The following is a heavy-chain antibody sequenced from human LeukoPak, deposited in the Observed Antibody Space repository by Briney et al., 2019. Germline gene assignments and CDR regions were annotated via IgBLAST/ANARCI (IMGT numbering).Heavy chain of an antibody. J-gene: IGHJ5*02. CDR1: GFTVSSNY. Sequence: GGSLRLSCAASGFTVSSNYMSWIRQAPGKGLEWVSVIYNGGSTYYADSLKGRFTISRDNSKNTLYLQMNSLRAEDTAVYYCASCSGGSCYFPCLTSWGQGTLVTVSS. V-gene: IGHV3-66*01. CDR3: ASCSGGSCYFPCLTS. D-gene: IGHD2-15*01. CDR2: IYNGGST.